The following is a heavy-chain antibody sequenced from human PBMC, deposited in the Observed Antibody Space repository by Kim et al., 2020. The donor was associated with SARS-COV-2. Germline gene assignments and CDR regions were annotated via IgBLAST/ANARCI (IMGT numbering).Heavy chain of an antibody. V-gene: IGHV3-11*06. CDR2: ISSSSSYT. CDR1: GFTFSDYY. J-gene: IGHJ5*02. CDR3: AREGRTVTTLSGWFDP. Sequence: GGSLRLSCAASGFTFSDYYMSWIRQAPGKGLEWVSYISSSSSYTNYADSVKGRFTISRDNAKNSLYLQMNSLRAEDTAVYYCAREGRTVTTLSGWFDPWGQGTLVTVSS. D-gene: IGHD4-4*01.